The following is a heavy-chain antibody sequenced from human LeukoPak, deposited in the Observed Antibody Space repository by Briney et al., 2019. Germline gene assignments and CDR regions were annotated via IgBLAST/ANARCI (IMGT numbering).Heavy chain of an antibody. V-gene: IGHV1-2*02. D-gene: IGHD7-27*01. CDR1: GYTLTGHY. CDR2: ISPHSGFT. J-gene: IGHJ3*02. Sequence: ASVKVSCKPSGYTLTGHYIHWVRQAPGQGLEWMGWISPHSGFTMYPQRFQGRVTMTTDTSISTAFLEVRMLRSDDTAEYYCARQTGDDALDIWGQRTMITDYS. CDR3: ARQTGDDALDI.